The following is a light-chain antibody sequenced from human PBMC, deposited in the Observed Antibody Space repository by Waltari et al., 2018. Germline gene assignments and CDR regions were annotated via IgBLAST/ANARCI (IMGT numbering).Light chain of an antibody. CDR3: QTYYSTPYN. J-gene: IGKJ2*01. CDR1: QSVLYSSNNKNY. Sequence: DSVMTHSPDSLAGSLVESTTTNCNASQSVLYSSNNKNYLAWYQQKPGQPPKLLMYCASIRESGVPDRFSGSGSGTDFNHSFSSLQAEDGAVYDCQTYYSTPYNFGQGTKLEIK. V-gene: IGKV4-1*01. CDR2: CAS.